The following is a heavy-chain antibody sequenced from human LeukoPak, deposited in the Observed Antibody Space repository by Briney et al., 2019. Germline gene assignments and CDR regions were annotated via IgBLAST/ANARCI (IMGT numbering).Heavy chain of an antibody. D-gene: IGHD1-26*01. CDR2: INGNGGST. Sequence: GGSLRLSCAASGFTFSSYAMHWVRQVSGKGLEWVSGINGNGGSTYYADSVKGRFNISRDDSKNTLYLQMNSLRADDTAVYYCAKAYSASPGGYFDYWGQGALVTVSS. CDR3: AKAYSASPGGYFDY. CDR1: GFTFSSYA. V-gene: IGHV3-23*01. J-gene: IGHJ4*02.